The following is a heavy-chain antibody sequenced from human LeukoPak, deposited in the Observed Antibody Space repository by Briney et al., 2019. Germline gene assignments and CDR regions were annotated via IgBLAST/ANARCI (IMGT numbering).Heavy chain of an antibody. Sequence: GESLKISCKGSGYSFTSYWIGWVRQMAGKGLEWMAIIYPGDSDTRYSPSFQGQVTISADKSISTAYLQWSSLKASDTAMYYCARPYYYGSGSRGSHYYYYMDVWGKGTTVTVSS. J-gene: IGHJ6*03. CDR1: GYSFTSYW. CDR3: ARPYYYGSGSRGSHYYYYMDV. D-gene: IGHD3-10*01. V-gene: IGHV5-51*01. CDR2: IYPGDSDT.